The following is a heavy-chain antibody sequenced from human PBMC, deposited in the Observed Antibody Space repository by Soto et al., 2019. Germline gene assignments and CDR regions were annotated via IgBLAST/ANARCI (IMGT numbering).Heavy chain of an antibody. CDR3: ARRRFLTGYYRLYCDGMDF. CDR2: INHSGST. V-gene: IGHV4-34*01. J-gene: IGHJ6*02. D-gene: IGHD3-9*01. Sequence: QVQLQQWGAGLLKPSETLSLTCAVYGGSFSGYYWSWIRQPPGKGLEWIGEINHSGSTNYNPSLXSRVTISVDTXXSXFXXKLSPVTAADTAVYYCARRRFLTGYYRLYCDGMDFWGQGTTVTVSS. CDR1: GGSFSGYY.